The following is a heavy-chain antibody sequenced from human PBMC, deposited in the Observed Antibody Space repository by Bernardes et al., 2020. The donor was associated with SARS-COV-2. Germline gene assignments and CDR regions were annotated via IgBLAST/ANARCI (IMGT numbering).Heavy chain of an antibody. J-gene: IGHJ4*02. Sequence: SETLSLTRTVSGGSISSYYWNWIRQPPGKGLEWIGYIYYSGSTNYNPSLKSRVTISVDTSKNQFSLKLSSVTAADTAVYYCARGEGYSGYDSFDYWGQGTLVTVSS. CDR1: GGSISSYY. V-gene: IGHV4-59*01. CDR2: IYYSGST. CDR3: ARGEGYSGYDSFDY. D-gene: IGHD5-12*01.